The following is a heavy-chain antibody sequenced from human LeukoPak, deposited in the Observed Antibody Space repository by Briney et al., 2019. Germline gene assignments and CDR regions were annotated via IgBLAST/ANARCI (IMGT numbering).Heavy chain of an antibody. CDR1: GIDFSGYA. CDR2: IGSGGST. Sequence: GGSLRLSCAVSGIDFSGYAMSWVRQAPGKGLEWVSGIGSGGSTHYAESVKGRFAISRDNSKSTLYLQMNSLRAEDTAVYYCARHSSVGVVVAATWWFDPWGQGTLVTVSS. V-gene: IGHV3-23*01. J-gene: IGHJ5*02. CDR3: ARHSSVGVVVAATWWFDP. D-gene: IGHD2-15*01.